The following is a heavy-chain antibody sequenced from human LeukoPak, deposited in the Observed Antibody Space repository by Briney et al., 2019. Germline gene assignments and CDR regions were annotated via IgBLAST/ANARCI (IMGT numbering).Heavy chain of an antibody. CDR1: GGSFSGYY. J-gene: IGHJ4*02. CDR2: INHSGST. D-gene: IGHD6-19*01. CDR3: ARPRPGYSSGWYED. Sequence: SETLSLTCAVYGGSFSGYYWSWIRQPPGKGLEWIGEINHSGSTNYNPSLKSRVTISVDTSKNQFSLKLSSVTAADTAVYYCARPRPGYSSGWYEDWGQGTLVTVSS. V-gene: IGHV4-34*01.